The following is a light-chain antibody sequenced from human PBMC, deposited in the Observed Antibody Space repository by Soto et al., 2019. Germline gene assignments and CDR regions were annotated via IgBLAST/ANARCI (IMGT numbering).Light chain of an antibody. CDR2: SAS. J-gene: IGKJ4*01. Sequence: DIVLTQSPATLSLSPGERATLYCGASQRVSGGFLAWYQQKPGLAPRLLIYSASTRATGIPDRFSGSGSGTDFTLTISRLEPEDFAVYYCQQYGTSPLTFGGGTKVDIK. V-gene: IGKV3D-20*01. CDR3: QQYGTSPLT. CDR1: QRVSGGF.